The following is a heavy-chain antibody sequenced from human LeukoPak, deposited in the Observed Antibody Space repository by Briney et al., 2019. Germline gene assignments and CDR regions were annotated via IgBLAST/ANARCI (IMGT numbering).Heavy chain of an antibody. CDR3: ASGWYSYGLWAFDI. D-gene: IGHD5-18*01. CDR1: GGTFSSYA. Sequence: ASVKVSCKASGGTFSSYAISWVRQAPGQGLEWMGGIIPIFGTANYAQKFQGRVTITTDESTSTAYMELSSLRSEDTAVYYCASGWYSYGLWAFDIWGQGTMVTVSS. V-gene: IGHV1-69*05. J-gene: IGHJ3*02. CDR2: IIPIFGTA.